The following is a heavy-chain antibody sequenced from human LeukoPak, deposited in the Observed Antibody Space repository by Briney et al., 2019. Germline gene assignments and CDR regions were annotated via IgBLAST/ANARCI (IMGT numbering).Heavy chain of an antibody. D-gene: IGHD5-18*01. V-gene: IGHV3-48*01. Sequence: GGSLRLSCAASGFTFSSYSMNWVRQAPGKGLEWVSYISSSSSTIYYADSVKGRFTISRDNAKNTLYLQLSSLRAEDTAVYYCAKSLGYSFGYREGGDAFHIWGQGTMVTASS. CDR1: GFTFSSYS. J-gene: IGHJ3*02. CDR2: ISSSSSTI. CDR3: AKSLGYSFGYREGGDAFHI.